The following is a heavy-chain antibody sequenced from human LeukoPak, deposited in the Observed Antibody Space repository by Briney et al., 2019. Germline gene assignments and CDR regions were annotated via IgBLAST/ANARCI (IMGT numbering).Heavy chain of an antibody. CDR1: GFTFSNYA. CDR2: TSGGGEGT. D-gene: IGHD1-26*01. J-gene: IGHJ4*02. Sequence: PGGSLRLSCAASGFTFSNYAMNWVRQAPGKGLEWVSGTSGGGEGTFHADSVKGRFTISRDISKSTLFLQMNSLRVEDTAVYYCAKATGSYPSNPFDYWGQGTLVTVSS. CDR3: AKATGSYPSNPFDY. V-gene: IGHV3-23*01.